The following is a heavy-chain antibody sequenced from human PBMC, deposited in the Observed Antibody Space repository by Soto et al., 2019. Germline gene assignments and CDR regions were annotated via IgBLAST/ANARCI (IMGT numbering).Heavy chain of an antibody. V-gene: IGHV4-31*03. D-gene: IGHD6-13*01. CDR2: IYYSGST. Sequence: QVQLQESGPGLVKPSQTLSLTCTVSGGSISSGGYYWSWIRQHPGLGLEWIGYIYYSGSTYYLPSLKSRVTISVDTAKNHFSRKLSSVTAADTAVYYCARDMAAAGTWFDPGGQGTLVTVAS. CDR1: GGSISSGGYY. CDR3: ARDMAAAGTWFDP. J-gene: IGHJ5*02.